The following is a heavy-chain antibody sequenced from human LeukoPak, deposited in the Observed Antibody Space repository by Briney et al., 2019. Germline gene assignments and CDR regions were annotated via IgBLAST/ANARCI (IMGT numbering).Heavy chain of an antibody. CDR1: GGSFSGYY. D-gene: IGHD6-13*01. CDR2: INHSGST. V-gene: IGHV4-34*01. CDR3: ARVDSSRGNWFDP. J-gene: IGHJ5*02. Sequence: PSETLSLTCAVYGGSFSGYYWSWIRQPPGKGLEWIGEINHSGSTNYNPSLKSRVTISVDTSRNQFSLKLSSVTAADTAVYYCARVDSSRGNWFDPWGQGALVTVSS.